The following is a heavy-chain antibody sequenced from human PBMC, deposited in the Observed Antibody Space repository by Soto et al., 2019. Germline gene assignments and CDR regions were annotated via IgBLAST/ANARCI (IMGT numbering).Heavy chain of an antibody. D-gene: IGHD3-22*01. Sequence: PSETLSLTCAVSGGSISSSNWWSWVRQPPGKGLGWIGEIYHSGSTNYNPSLKSRVTISVDKSKNQFSLKLSSVTAADTAVYYCARRGDYYDSSGYYSSGAFDIWGQGTMVTVSS. V-gene: IGHV4-4*02. CDR1: GGSISSSNW. J-gene: IGHJ3*02. CDR2: IYHSGST. CDR3: ARRGDYYDSSGYYSSGAFDI.